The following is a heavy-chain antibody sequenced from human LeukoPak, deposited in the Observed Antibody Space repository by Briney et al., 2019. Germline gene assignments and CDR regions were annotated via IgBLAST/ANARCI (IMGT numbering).Heavy chain of an antibody. Sequence: ASVKVSCKASGYTFTGYYMHWVRQAPGQGLEWMGRINPNSGGTNYAQKFQGRVTMTRDTSISTAYMELSRLRSDDTAVYYCARDSSGWSRGFDPWGQGTLVTVSS. D-gene: IGHD6-19*01. V-gene: IGHV1-2*06. CDR1: GYTFTGYY. J-gene: IGHJ5*02. CDR3: ARDSSGWSRGFDP. CDR2: INPNSGGT.